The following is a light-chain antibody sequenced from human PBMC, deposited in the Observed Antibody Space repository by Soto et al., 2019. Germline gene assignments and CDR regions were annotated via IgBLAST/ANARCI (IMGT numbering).Light chain of an antibody. J-gene: IGKJ5*01. CDR1: QSGSSN. CDR3: QQQNNWPSLT. CDR2: GAS. Sequence: EIVMTQSPATLSVSPGERATLSCGASQSGSSNLAWYEQEPGQAPRLLIYGASRRATGVPSRFSGSGCGTESTLTLSSMQSEDFAVYYCQQQNNWPSLTFGQGTRLEIK. V-gene: IGKV3-15*01.